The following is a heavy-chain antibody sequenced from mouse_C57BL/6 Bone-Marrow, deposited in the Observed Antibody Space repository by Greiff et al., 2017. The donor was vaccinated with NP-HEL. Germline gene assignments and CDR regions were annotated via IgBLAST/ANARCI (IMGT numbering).Heavy chain of an antibody. Sequence: QVQLQQSGAELVRPGASVTLSCKASGYTFTDYEMHWVKQTPVHGLEWIGAIDPETGGTAYNQKFKGKAILTADKSSSTAYMELRSLTSEDSAVYYCTRWDYDGVLFDYWGQGTTLTVSS. V-gene: IGHV1-15*01. J-gene: IGHJ2*01. CDR1: GYTFTDYE. D-gene: IGHD2-4*01. CDR2: IDPETGGT. CDR3: TRWDYDGVLFDY.